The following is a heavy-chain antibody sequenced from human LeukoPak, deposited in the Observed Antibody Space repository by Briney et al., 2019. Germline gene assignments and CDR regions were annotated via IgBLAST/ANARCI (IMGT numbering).Heavy chain of an antibody. J-gene: IGHJ3*02. V-gene: IGHV4-34*12. CDR3: ARSQGAFDI. CDR2: IIHMGST. CDR1: GGSFSGYY. Sequence: SETLSLTCAVYGGSFSGYYWSWIRQPPGKGLEWIGEIIHMGSTNYNTSLKSRVTISVDTSKIQFSLKLGSVTAADTAVYYCARSQGAFDIWGQGTMVTVSS.